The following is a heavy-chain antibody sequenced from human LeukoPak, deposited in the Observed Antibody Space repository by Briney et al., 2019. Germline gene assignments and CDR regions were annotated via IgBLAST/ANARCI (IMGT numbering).Heavy chain of an antibody. CDR3: ARDCGSDCSQAFDI. V-gene: IGHV3-7*05. J-gene: IGHJ3*02. Sequence: PGGSLRLSCAASGFTFSNFWMRWVRQAPGKGLEWVADIKQDGTQKYYMDSVEGRFTISRDNAKNSLYLQMNSLRVEDTAVYYCARDCGSDCSQAFDIWGQGTMVTVSS. D-gene: IGHD2-21*02. CDR2: IKQDGTQK. CDR1: GFTFSNFW.